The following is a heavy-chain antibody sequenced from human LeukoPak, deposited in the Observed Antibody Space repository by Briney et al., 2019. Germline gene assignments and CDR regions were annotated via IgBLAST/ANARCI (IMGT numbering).Heavy chain of an antibody. V-gene: IGHV3-11*04. Sequence: PGGSLRLSCAASGFTFSDYFMSWIRQAPGKCLEWLSHISSSGTGYYTDSVKGRATISRDNAKNSLYLQMNSLRAEDTAVYYCARPAYCGGNCYYFPDYWGQGTLVTVSS. J-gene: IGHJ4*02. CDR1: GFTFSDYF. D-gene: IGHD2-21*02. CDR2: ISSSGTG. CDR3: ARPAYCGGNCYYFPDY.